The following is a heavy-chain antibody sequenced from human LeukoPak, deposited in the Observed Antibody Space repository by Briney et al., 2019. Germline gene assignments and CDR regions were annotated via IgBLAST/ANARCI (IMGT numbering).Heavy chain of an antibody. V-gene: IGHV3-23*01. CDR2: ISGGTT. D-gene: IGHD3-10*01. CDR1: GFTISTYG. J-gene: IGHJ4*02. Sequence: GGSLRLSCAASGFTISTYGMSWVRQAPGKGLEWVSSISGGTTYFADSVKGRFTISRDNSKNTVSLQMNSLRAEDTAVYYCAKSVYHSGNYWGQGTLVTVSS. CDR3: AKSVYHSGNY.